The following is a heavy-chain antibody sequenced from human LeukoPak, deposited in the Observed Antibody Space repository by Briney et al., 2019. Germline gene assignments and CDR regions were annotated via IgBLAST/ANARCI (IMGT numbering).Heavy chain of an antibody. Sequence: GWSLRLSCSASGFTFSSYAMHWVRQAPGKGLEYVSAISSNGGSTYYADSVKGRFTISRDNSKNTLYLQMSSLRAEDTAVYYCVKDFIPDYDSSGYPYYFDYWGQGTLVTVSS. CDR2: ISSNGGST. J-gene: IGHJ4*02. D-gene: IGHD3-22*01. CDR3: VKDFIPDYDSSGYPYYFDY. V-gene: IGHV3-64D*06. CDR1: GFTFSSYA.